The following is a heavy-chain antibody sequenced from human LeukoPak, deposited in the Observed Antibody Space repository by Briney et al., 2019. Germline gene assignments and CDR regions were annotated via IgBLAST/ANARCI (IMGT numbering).Heavy chain of an antibody. CDR2: IYYRDTT. CDR1: GGSISSYY. CDR3: ARHLTYGPGGMDV. V-gene: IGHV4-59*08. J-gene: IGHJ6*02. D-gene: IGHD3-10*01. Sequence: SETLSLTCTVSGGSISSYYWSWIREPPGKGLEWIGYIYYRDTTNYNPSLKSRVIISVDTSKNQFSLKLSSVTAADTAVYYCARHLTYGPGGMDVWGQGTTVTVSS.